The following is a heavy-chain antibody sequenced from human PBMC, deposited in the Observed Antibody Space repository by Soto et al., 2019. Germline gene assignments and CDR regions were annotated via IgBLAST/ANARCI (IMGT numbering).Heavy chain of an antibody. CDR1: GFTFSSYA. V-gene: IGHV3-23*01. Sequence: GGSLRLSCAASGFTFSSYAMSWVRQAPGKGLEWVSAISGSGGSTYYADSVKGRFTISRDNSKNTLYLQMNSLRAEDTAVYYCAKDISVRMITFGGVIVRGVYWGQGPLVTVS. D-gene: IGHD3-16*02. CDR3: AKDISVRMITFGGVIVRGVY. CDR2: ISGSGGST. J-gene: IGHJ4*02.